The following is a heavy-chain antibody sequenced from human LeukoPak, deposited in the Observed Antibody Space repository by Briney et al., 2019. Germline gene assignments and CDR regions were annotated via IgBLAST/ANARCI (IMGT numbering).Heavy chain of an antibody. Sequence: TSETLSLTCAVYGGSFSGYYWSWIRQPPGKGLEWIGEINHSGSTNYNPSLKSRVTISVDTSKNQFSLKLSSVTTADTAVYYCARGLCDSSGYYFVYWGQGTLVTVSS. V-gene: IGHV4-34*01. D-gene: IGHD3-22*01. CDR1: GGSFSGYY. CDR3: ARGLCDSSGYYFVY. J-gene: IGHJ4*02. CDR2: INHSGST.